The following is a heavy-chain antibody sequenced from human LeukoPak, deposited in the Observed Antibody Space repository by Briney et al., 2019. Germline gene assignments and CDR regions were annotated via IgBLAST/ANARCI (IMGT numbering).Heavy chain of an antibody. D-gene: IGHD1-26*01. V-gene: IGHV4-59*01. Sequence: SETLSLTCAVYGGSFSGYYWSWIRQPPGKGLEWIGYIYYSGNTNYNPSLKSRVTISGDTSKNQFSLKLSSVTAADTAVYYCARGVLVGRTGYYFDYWGQGTLVTVSS. CDR2: IYYSGNT. CDR3: ARGVLVGRTGYYFDY. J-gene: IGHJ4*02. CDR1: GGSFSGYY.